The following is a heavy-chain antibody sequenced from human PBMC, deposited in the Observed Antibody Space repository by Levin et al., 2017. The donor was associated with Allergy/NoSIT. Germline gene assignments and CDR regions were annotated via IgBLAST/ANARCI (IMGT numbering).Heavy chain of an antibody. CDR3: AKDRRPDGGSITGTAGGVDY. Sequence: GGSLRLSCAASGFTFSSYGMHWVRQAPGKGLEWVAVISYDGSNKYYADSVKGRFTISRDNSKNTLYLQMNSLRAEDTAVYYCAKDRRPDGGSITGTAGGVDYWGQGTLVTVSS. V-gene: IGHV3-30*18. CDR2: ISYDGSNK. CDR1: GFTFSSYG. J-gene: IGHJ4*02. D-gene: IGHD1-20*01.